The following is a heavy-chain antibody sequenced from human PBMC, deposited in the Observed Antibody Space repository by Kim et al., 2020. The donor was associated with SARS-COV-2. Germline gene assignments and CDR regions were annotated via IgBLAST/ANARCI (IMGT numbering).Heavy chain of an antibody. V-gene: IGHV3-48*02. CDR2: ISSSSSTI. CDR3: ARGIYDILTGYYIGMDV. Sequence: GGSLRLSCAASGFTFSSYSMNWVRQAPGKGLEWVSYISSSSSTIYYADSVKGRFTISRDNAKNSLYLQMNSLRDEDTAVYYCARGIYDILTGYYIGMDVWGQGTTVTVSS. D-gene: IGHD3-9*01. J-gene: IGHJ6*02. CDR1: GFTFSSYS.